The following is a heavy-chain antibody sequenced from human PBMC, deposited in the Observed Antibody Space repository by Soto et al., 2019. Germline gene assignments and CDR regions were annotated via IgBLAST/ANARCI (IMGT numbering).Heavy chain of an antibody. CDR2: INPNSGVT. J-gene: IGHJ6*03. Sequence: QVQLVQSGAEVKEPGASVTVSCRASGDRFTHYYMHWVRQAPGQGLEWMGWINPNSGVTKYAQKFQGWVTMTRDTSIRTVYMQLSRLGFDDTAIYYCARESGGATATLDYYYFYMDVWGTGTTVTVSS. D-gene: IGHD5-12*01. CDR1: GDRFTHYY. V-gene: IGHV1-2*04. CDR3: ARESGGATATLDYYYFYMDV.